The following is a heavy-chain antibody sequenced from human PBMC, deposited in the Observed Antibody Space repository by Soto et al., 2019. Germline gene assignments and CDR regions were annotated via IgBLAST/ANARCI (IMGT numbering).Heavy chain of an antibody. J-gene: IGHJ6*02. CDR3: ARDFCSGGSCYSPDYYYGMDV. CDR2: ISSSSSYI. V-gene: IGHV3-21*01. CDR1: GFTFSSYS. Sequence: GGSLRLSCAASGFTFSSYSMNWVRQAPGKGLEWVSSISSSSSYIYYADSVKGRFTISRDNAKNSLYLQMNSLRAEDTAVYYCARDFCSGGSCYSPDYYYGMDVWSQGTTVTVSS. D-gene: IGHD2-15*01.